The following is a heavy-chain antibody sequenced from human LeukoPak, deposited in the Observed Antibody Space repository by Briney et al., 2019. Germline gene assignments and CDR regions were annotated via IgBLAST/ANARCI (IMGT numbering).Heavy chain of an antibody. V-gene: IGHV3-30*04. CDR1: GFTFSNYG. CDR2: ISHDGDNK. Sequence: GGSLRLSCTASGFTFSNYGMHWVRQAPGRGLESVAVISHDGDNKYYAGSAKGQFTISRDNSKNTLYLQTDSLRAEDTALYYCARDRHYYDSSGFDYWGQGTLVTVSS. J-gene: IGHJ4*02. D-gene: IGHD3-22*01. CDR3: ARDRHYYDSSGFDY.